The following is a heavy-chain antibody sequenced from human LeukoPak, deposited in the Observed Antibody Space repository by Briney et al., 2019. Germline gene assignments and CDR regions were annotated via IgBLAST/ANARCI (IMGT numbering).Heavy chain of an antibody. D-gene: IGHD1-26*01. V-gene: IGHV3-74*01. CDR1: GLTFSSYW. J-gene: IGHJ4*02. CDR3: ARRSSGSPPYYFGY. CDR2: INSDGSST. Sequence: GGSLRLTCAASGLTFSSYWMHWVRQAPGKGLVWVSRINSDGSSTSYADSVKGRFTISRDNAKNTLYLQMNSLRAEDTAVYYCARRSSGSPPYYFGYWGQGTLVTVSS.